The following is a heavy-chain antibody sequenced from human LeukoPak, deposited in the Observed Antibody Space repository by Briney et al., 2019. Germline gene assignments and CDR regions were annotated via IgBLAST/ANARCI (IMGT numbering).Heavy chain of an antibody. CDR2: INHSGST. D-gene: IGHD6-13*01. Sequence: SETLSLTCAVYGGSFSGYYWSWIRQPPGKGLEWIGEINHSGSTNYNPSLKSRVSISVDTSKNQFSLKLSSVTAADTAVYYCARVVGGIAAAGYFDYWGQGALVTVSS. J-gene: IGHJ4*02. CDR1: GGSFSGYY. CDR3: ARVVGGIAAAGYFDY. V-gene: IGHV4-34*01.